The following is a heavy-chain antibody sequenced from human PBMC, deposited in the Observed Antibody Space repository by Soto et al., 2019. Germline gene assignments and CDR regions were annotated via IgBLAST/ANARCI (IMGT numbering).Heavy chain of an antibody. CDR1: GGSISSSSYY. Sequence: SETLSLTCTVSGGSISSSSYYWGWIRQPPGKGLEWIGSIYYSGSTYYNPSLKSRVTISVDTSKNQFSLKLSSVTAADTAVYYCARSPRYDYDFWSGYYYWFDPWGQGTPVTVSS. CDR3: ARSPRYDYDFWSGYYYWFDP. J-gene: IGHJ5*02. D-gene: IGHD3-3*01. CDR2: IYYSGST. V-gene: IGHV4-39*01.